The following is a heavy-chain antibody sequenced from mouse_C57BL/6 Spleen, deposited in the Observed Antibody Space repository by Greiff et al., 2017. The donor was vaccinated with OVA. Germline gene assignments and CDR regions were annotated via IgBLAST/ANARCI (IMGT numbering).Heavy chain of an antibody. D-gene: IGHD1-1*01. J-gene: IGHJ1*03. CDR2: INPSNGGT. CDR3: ARWHYGSSYWYFDV. CDR1: GYTFTSYW. V-gene: IGHV1-53*01. Sequence: VKLQQPGTELVKPGASVKLSCKASGYTFTSYWMHWVKQRPGQGLEWIGNINPSNGGTNYNEKFKSKATLTVDKSSSTAYMQLSSLTSEDSAVYYCARWHYGSSYWYFDVWGTGTTVTVSS.